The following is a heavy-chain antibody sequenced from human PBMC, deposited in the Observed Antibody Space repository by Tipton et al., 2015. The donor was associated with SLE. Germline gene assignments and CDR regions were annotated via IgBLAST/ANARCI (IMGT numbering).Heavy chain of an antibody. J-gene: IGHJ3*02. CDR1: GYSITSGYY. D-gene: IGHD2-15*01. CDR2: IYHSGST. V-gene: IGHV4-38-2*01. Sequence: TLSLTCAVSGYSITSGYYWGWIRQPPGKGLEWIGSIYHSGSTYYNPSLKSRVTISVDTSKNQLSLKLSSVTAADTAVYYCARRHRPYIVVIPDAFDIWGQGTMVTVSS. CDR3: ARRHRPYIVVIPDAFDI.